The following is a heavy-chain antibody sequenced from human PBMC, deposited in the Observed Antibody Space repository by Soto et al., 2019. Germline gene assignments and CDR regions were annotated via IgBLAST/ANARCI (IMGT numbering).Heavy chain of an antibody. Sequence: QVQLVESGGGVVQPGRSLRLSCAASGFTFSSYGMHWVRQAPGKGLEWVAVISYDGSNKYYADSVKGRFTISRDNSKNTRYLQMNSLRAEDTAVYYCAKVSTAMTYFDYWGQGTLGTVSS. CDR2: ISYDGSNK. D-gene: IGHD5-18*01. CDR3: AKVSTAMTYFDY. J-gene: IGHJ4*02. CDR1: GFTFSSYG. V-gene: IGHV3-30*18.